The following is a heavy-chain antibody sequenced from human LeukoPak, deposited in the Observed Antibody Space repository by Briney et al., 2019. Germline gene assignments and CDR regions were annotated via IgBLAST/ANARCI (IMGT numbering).Heavy chain of an antibody. J-gene: IGHJ4*02. Sequence: ASVKVSCKASGYTFTSHYMHWVRQAPGQGLEWMGIINPSGGATVYAQKFQGRVTMTRDTSTSTVYMELSSLRSEDTAVYYCAGAAAGTFDYWGQGTLVTVSS. D-gene: IGHD6-13*01. CDR3: AGAAAGTFDY. V-gene: IGHV1-46*03. CDR1: GYTFTSHY. CDR2: INPSGGAT.